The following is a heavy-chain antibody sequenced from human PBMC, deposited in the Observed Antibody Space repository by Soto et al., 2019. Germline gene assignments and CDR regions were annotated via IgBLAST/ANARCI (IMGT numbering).Heavy chain of an antibody. CDR3: ARHGESIAEIGWFDP. Sequence: GGSLRLSCAASGFTFSSYSMNWVRQAPGKGLEWVSYISSSRSTIYYADSVKGRFTNNRDNAKNSLYLQMNGVRDEDTGVYYCARHGESIAEIGWFDPWGQGTLVTVSS. CDR1: GFTFSSYS. V-gene: IGHV3-48*02. D-gene: IGHD6-6*01. CDR2: ISSSRSTI. J-gene: IGHJ5*02.